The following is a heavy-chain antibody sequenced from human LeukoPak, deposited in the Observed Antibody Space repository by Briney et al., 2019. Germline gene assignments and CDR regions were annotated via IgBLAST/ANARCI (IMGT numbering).Heavy chain of an antibody. CDR1: GGSISGGDYY. CDR3: ARDQGSGYHYWFDP. CDR2: IYYSGST. D-gene: IGHD3-22*01. V-gene: IGHV4-30-4*01. J-gene: IGHJ5*02. Sequence: PSQTLSLTCTVSGGSISGGDYYWSWIRQPPGKGLEWIGYIYYSGSTDYNPSLKSRVSISADTSKNQLSLRLNYVTAADTAVYYCARDQGSGYHYWFDPWGQGTLVTVSS.